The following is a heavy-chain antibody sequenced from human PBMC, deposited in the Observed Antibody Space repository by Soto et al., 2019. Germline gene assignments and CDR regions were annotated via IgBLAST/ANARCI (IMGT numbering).Heavy chain of an antibody. J-gene: IGHJ6*02. CDR1: GDAFTSCG. Sequence: SVKVSCEACGDAFTSCGLSWVRQATGQGLEWMGWISAYNGNTNYAQKLQGRVTMTTDTSTSTAYMELRSLRSDDTAVYYCAPGSSSESYYYYGMAVRGQGTTVTVSS. CDR3: APGSSSESYYYYGMAV. CDR2: ISAYNGNT. V-gene: IGHV1-18*01. D-gene: IGHD6-13*01.